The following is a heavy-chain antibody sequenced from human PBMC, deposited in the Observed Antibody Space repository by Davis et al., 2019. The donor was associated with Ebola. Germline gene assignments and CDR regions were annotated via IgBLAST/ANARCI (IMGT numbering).Heavy chain of an antibody. CDR1: GFTFSSYS. CDR3: ARGGGLPYYYYGMDV. V-gene: IGHV3-21*01. Sequence: GESLKISCAASGFTFSSYSMNWVRQAPGKGLEWVSSISSSSSYIYYADSVKGRFTISRDNAKNSLYLQMNSLRAEDTAVYYCARGGGLPYYYYGMDVWGQGTTVTVSS. CDR2: ISSSSSYI. D-gene: IGHD2-15*01. J-gene: IGHJ6*02.